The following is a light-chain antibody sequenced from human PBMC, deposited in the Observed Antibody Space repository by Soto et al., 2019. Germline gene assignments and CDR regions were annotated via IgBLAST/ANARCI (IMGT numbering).Light chain of an antibody. CDR3: QQRSTWPPIT. J-gene: IGKJ5*01. V-gene: IGKV3-11*01. Sequence: EIVLTQSPATLSLSPGERATLSCRASQTVSRFLAWYQQKPGQAPRLLFYDASNRATGIPARFSGSGSGTDFTLTITSLEPEDFAVYFWQQRSTWPPITFGQGTRLEIK. CDR1: QTVSRF. CDR2: DAS.